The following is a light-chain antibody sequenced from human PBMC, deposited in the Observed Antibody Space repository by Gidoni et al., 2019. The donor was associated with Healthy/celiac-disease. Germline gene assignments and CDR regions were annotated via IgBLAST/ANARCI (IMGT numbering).Light chain of an antibody. CDR2: DAS. J-gene: IGKJ4*01. CDR1: QDISND. CDR3: QQYDKLPLT. V-gene: IGKV1-33*01. Sequence: IQIPQSPSSLSASVGERVTITCQASQDISNDLNWYQQKPGKATKLLIYDASNLETGVPSRLSGSGSGTDFTFTISSLQPEDIATYDCQQYDKLPLTFXGXTKVEIK.